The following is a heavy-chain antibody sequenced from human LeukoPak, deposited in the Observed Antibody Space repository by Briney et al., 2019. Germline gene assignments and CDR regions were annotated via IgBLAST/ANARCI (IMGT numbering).Heavy chain of an antibody. CDR2: MNPNSGST. CDR3: ARGNSHSSSHEGNRFDP. J-gene: IGHJ5*02. D-gene: IGHD6-13*01. CDR1: GYTFTSYD. V-gene: IGHV1-8*01. Sequence: GASVEVSCKASGYTFTSYDINWVRQATGQGLEWMGWMNPNSGSTGYAQKFQGRVSMTRNTSISTAYMELSSLRSEDTAVYYCARGNSHSSSHEGNRFDPWGQGTLVTVSS.